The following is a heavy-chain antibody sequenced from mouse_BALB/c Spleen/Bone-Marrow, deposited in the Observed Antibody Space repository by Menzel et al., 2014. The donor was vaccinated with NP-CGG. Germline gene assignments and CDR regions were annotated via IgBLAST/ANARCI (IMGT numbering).Heavy chain of an antibody. J-gene: IGHJ2*01. CDR1: GFTFTDYY. V-gene: IGHV7-3*02. CDR2: IRNKANGYTT. Sequence: EVXXVXSXGXXXQPGGSXXXSCAXXGFTFTDYYMSWVRQPPGKALECLGFIRNKANGYTTEYSASVKGRFTISRDNSQSILYLQMNTLRAEDSATYYCARXAGYFYGSSFDYWGQGTTLTVSS. CDR3: ARXAGYFYGSSFDY. D-gene: IGHD1-1*01.